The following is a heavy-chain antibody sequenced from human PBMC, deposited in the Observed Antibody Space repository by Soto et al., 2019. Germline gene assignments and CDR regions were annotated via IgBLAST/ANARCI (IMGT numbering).Heavy chain of an antibody. CDR2: INPSGGST. V-gene: IGHV1-46*01. Sequence: QVQLVQSGAEVKKPGASVKVSCKASGYNFTSYYMHWVRQAPGQGLEWMGIINPSGGSTNYAQKFQGRVTMTMDTSTSTVDRELSSVRSEDSAVYYCARECYYDVMPCYRYYFDSWGLGTLVTVSS. CDR1: GYNFTSYY. CDR3: ARECYYDVMPCYRYYFDS. J-gene: IGHJ4*02. D-gene: IGHD3-9*01.